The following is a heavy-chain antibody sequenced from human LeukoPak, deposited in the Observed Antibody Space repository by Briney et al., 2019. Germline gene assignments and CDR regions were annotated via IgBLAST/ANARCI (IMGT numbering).Heavy chain of an antibody. CDR2: INHSGST. Sequence: PSETLSLTCAVYGGSFSGYYWSWIRQPPGKGLEWIGEINHSGSTNYNPSLKSRVTISVDTSKNQFSLKLSSVTAADTAVYYCARADILTGYPWHYFDYWGQGTLVTVSS. D-gene: IGHD3-9*01. V-gene: IGHV4-34*01. CDR3: ARADILTGYPWHYFDY. J-gene: IGHJ4*02. CDR1: GGSFSGYY.